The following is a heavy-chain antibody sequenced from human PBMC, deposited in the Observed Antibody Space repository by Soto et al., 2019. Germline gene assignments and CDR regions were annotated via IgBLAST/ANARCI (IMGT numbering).Heavy chain of an antibody. D-gene: IGHD3-9*01. CDR3: ARDAGDILRLDYYMDV. V-gene: IGHV3-48*01. CDR1: YRGCR. Sequence: YRGCRLICVQKAPGKGLEWVSYISSSSSTIYYADSVKGRFTISRDNAKNSLYLQMNSLRAEDTAVYYCARDAGDILRLDYYMDVWGKGTTVTVSS. J-gene: IGHJ6*03. CDR2: ISSSSSTI.